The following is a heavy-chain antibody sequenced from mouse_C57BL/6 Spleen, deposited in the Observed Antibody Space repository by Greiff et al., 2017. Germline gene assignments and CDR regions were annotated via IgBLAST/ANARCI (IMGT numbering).Heavy chain of an antibody. V-gene: IGHV1-52*01. CDR1: GYTFTSYW. J-gene: IGHJ2*01. CDR2: IDPSDSET. Sequence: VQLQQPGAELVRPGSSVKLSCKASGYTFTSYWMHWVKQRPRQGLEWIGNIDPSDSETHYNQKFKDKATLTVDKSSSTAYMQLSSLTSEDSAVYYCATTTVVAPYYFDYWGQGTTLTVSS. CDR3: ATTTVVAPYYFDY. D-gene: IGHD1-1*01.